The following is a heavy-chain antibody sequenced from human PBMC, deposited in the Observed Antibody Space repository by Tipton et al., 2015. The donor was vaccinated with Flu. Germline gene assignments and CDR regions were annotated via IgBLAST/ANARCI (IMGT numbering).Heavy chain of an antibody. D-gene: IGHD1-26*01. CDR3: ARALNSGREYTFDI. J-gene: IGHJ3*02. CDR2: IIQSGNA. V-gene: IGHV4-39*07. Sequence: LRLSCTVSGGSISSDSYYWGWIRQSPGTGLQWIATIIQSGNAYYNPSLRSRVTISVDTTKNLFSLNLSSVTATDTAVYYCARALNSGREYTFDIWGRGTVVTVSS. CDR1: GGSISSDSYY.